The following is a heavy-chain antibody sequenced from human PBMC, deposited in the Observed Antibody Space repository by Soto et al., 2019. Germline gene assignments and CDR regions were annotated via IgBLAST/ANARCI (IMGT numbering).Heavy chain of an antibody. CDR2: IYGGGTT. V-gene: IGHV3-53*01. D-gene: IGHD6-19*01. CDR1: GFAVSSKY. Sequence: GGSLRLSCAASGFAVSSKYMTWVRQAPGKGLEWVSVIYGGGTTYYADSVKGRFTISRDTSKNTLYLQMNSLRAEDTAVYYCVQITGWPGFDFWGQGTLVTVSS. CDR3: VQITGWPGFDF. J-gene: IGHJ4*02.